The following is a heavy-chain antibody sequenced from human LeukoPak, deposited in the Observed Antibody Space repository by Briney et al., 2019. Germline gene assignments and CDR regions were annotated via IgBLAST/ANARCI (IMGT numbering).Heavy chain of an antibody. D-gene: IGHD4-23*01. CDR2: ISWNSGSI. CDR3: AGSPTVVTPPDY. CDR1: GFTFDDYA. J-gene: IGHJ4*02. Sequence: GGSLRLSCAASGFTFDDYAMHWVRQAPGKGLEWVSGISWNSGSIGYADSVKGRFTISRDNAKNSLYLQVNSLRAEDTALYYCAGSPTVVTPPDYWGQGTLVTVSS. V-gene: IGHV3-9*01.